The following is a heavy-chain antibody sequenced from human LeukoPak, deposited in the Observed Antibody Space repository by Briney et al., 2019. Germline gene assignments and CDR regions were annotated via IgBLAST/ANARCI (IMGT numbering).Heavy chain of an antibody. V-gene: IGHV3-23*01. CDR2: ISGSGGST. CDR1: GFTFSSYA. D-gene: IGHD1-26*01. Sequence: GGSLRLSCAASGFTFSSYAMSWVRQAPGKGLEWVSAISGSGGSTYYADSVKGRFTISRDNSKNTLYLRMNSLRAEDTAVYYCAKDGGIVGATYWGQGTLVTVSS. J-gene: IGHJ4*02. CDR3: AKDGGIVGATY.